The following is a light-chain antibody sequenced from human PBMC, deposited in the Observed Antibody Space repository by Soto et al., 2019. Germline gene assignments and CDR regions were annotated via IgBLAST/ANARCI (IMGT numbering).Light chain of an antibody. Sequence: DIQITHSQSSISASFGDRVTITCRASQPISSWLAWYQQVPGQAPYLLIYPASTLQSGVPSRFSGSGSGTDFTLTINSLQPEDFATYYCQQGYNFPRALGQGTKVDIK. V-gene: IGKV1-12*01. J-gene: IGKJ1*01. CDR3: QQGYNFPRA. CDR2: PAS. CDR1: QPISSW.